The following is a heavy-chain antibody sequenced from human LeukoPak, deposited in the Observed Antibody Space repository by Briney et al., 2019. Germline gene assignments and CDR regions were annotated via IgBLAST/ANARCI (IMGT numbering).Heavy chain of an antibody. Sequence: PGRSLRLSCAASGFTFSSYSMNWVRQAPGKGLEWVSSISSSSSYIYYADSVKGRFTISRDNAKNSLYLQMNSLRAEDTAVYYCARDGPYGSGSPNWFDPWGQGTLVTVSS. J-gene: IGHJ5*02. D-gene: IGHD3-10*01. CDR2: ISSSSSYI. CDR3: ARDGPYGSGSPNWFDP. CDR1: GFTFSSYS. V-gene: IGHV3-21*01.